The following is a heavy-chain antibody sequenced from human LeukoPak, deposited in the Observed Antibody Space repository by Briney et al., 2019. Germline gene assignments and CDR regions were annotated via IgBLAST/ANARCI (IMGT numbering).Heavy chain of an antibody. CDR1: GFTFTSSA. CDR2: IVVGSGNT. J-gene: IGHJ6*02. D-gene: IGHD5-18*01. V-gene: IGHV1-58*02. Sequence: ASVKVSCKTSGFTFTSSAMQWVRQARGQRLEWIGWIVVGSGNTKYAQKFQERVAITRDTSTSTAYMELSSLRSEDTAVYYCAADLEIQLWFGVGYGMDVWGQGTTVTVSS. CDR3: AADLEIQLWFGVGYGMDV.